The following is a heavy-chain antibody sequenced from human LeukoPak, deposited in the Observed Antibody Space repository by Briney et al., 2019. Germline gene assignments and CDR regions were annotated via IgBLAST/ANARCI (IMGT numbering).Heavy chain of an antibody. CDR2: IYYSGST. CDR1: GGSISSSSYY. CDR3: VREGGWQWRGIFDP. D-gene: IGHD6-19*01. Sequence: SETLSLTCTVSGGSISSSSYYWGWIRQPPGKGLEWIGSIYYSGSTYYNPSLKSRVTISVDTSKNQFSLKLSSVTAADTAVYYCVREGGWQWRGIFDPWGQGTLVTVSS. J-gene: IGHJ5*02. V-gene: IGHV4-39*07.